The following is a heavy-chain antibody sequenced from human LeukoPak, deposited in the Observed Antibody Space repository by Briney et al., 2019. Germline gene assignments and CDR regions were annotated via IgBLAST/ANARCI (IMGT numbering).Heavy chain of an antibody. CDR2: IYYSGIT. CDR1: GDSISSYY. D-gene: IGHD2-15*01. CDR3: TRLGRSGSCKSGFCYGLYFQH. V-gene: IGHV4-59*08. J-gene: IGHJ1*01. Sequence: PSETQSLTCTVSGDSISSYYWSWIRQPPGKGLEWIGYIYYSGITNYNPSLKSRVTISIDTSKNQFSLKLSSVTAADTAVYYCTRLGRSGSCKSGFCYGLYFQHWGQGTLVTVSS.